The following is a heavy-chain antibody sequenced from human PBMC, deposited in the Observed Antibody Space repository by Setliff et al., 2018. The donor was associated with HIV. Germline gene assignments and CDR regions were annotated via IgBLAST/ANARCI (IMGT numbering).Heavy chain of an antibody. CDR3: ASGEPYYYDSTGYSGNYFDY. CDR2: IPYSGST. J-gene: IGHJ4*02. Sequence: LSLTCTVSGGSISSSSYYWGWIRQPPGKGLEWIVSIPYSGSTYYNPSLKSRVSLSVDTSKNQFSLNLSSVTAADTAVYYCASGEPYYYDSTGYSGNYFDYWGQGTLVTVSS. V-gene: IGHV4-39*07. D-gene: IGHD3-22*01. CDR1: GGSISSSSYY.